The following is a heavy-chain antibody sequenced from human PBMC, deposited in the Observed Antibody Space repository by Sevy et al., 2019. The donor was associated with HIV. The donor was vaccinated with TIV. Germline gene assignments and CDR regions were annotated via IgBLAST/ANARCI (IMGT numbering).Heavy chain of an antibody. CDR1: GFTFSNYA. V-gene: IGHV3-33*01. CDR2: IWSDGAYQ. CDR3: ARGGYYYDNAAYYALDS. J-gene: IGHJ4*02. Sequence: GGSLRLSCAATGFTFSNYAMHWVRQAPGKGMEWVAIIWSDGAYQYHGASVKGPFTISPDNSKNTLYLQMNNVRVEDTAVYYCARGGYYYDNAAYYALDSWGQGTLVTVSS. D-gene: IGHD3-22*01.